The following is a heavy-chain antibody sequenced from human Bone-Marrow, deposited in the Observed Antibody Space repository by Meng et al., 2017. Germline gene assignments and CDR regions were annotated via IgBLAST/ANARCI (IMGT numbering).Heavy chain of an antibody. Sequence: SLKISCAASGFTFDDYAMHWVRQAPGKGLEWVSGISWNSGSIGYADSVKGRFTISRDNAKNSLYLQMNSLRAEDTALYYCATSSPTMITFGAIDYWGQGTLVPVSS. CDR2: ISWNSGSI. J-gene: IGHJ4*02. D-gene: IGHD3-16*01. V-gene: IGHV3-9*01. CDR1: GFTFDDYA. CDR3: ATSSPTMITFGAIDY.